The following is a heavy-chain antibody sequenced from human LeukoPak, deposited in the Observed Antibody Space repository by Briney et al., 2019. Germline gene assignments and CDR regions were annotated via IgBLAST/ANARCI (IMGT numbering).Heavy chain of an antibody. CDR3: TPVRCPFRFGELLGYNWFDP. Sequence: GGSLRLSCAASGFTFSNAWMSWVRQAPGKGLEWVGRIKSKTDGGTTDYAAPVKGRFTISRDDSKNTLYVQMNSLKTEDTAVYYCTPVRCPFRFGELLGYNWFDPWGQGTLVTVSS. J-gene: IGHJ5*02. D-gene: IGHD3-10*01. V-gene: IGHV3-15*01. CDR1: GFTFSNAW. CDR2: IKSKTDGGTT.